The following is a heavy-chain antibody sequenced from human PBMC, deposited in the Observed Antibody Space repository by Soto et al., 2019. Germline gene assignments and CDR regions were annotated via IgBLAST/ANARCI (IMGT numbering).Heavy chain of an antibody. V-gene: IGHV4-39*01. D-gene: IGHD3-22*01. CDR2: IYYSGST. CDR1: GGSISSSSYY. CDR3: AGARVNYNYYDSSGTGYFDY. Sequence: QLQLQESGPGLVKPSETLSLTCTVSGGSISSSSYYWGWIRQPPGKGLEWIGSIYYSGSTYYNPSLKSRVTISVDTSKNQFSLKMSAVTAAETALYYCAGARVNYNYYDSSGTGYFDYWGQGTLVTVST. J-gene: IGHJ4*02.